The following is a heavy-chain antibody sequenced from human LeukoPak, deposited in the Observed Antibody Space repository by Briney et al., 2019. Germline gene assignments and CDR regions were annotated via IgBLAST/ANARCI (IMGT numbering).Heavy chain of an antibody. Sequence: SETLSLTPTVFGGSISNFVCTWIPQPPGKGLEWIAYIYYTGSTNYNPSLKSRLTVSLDMSKNNFSLTLTSVTVADTAVYYCVSDNSIGSSHPFDRWGQGTLVTVSS. CDR2: IYYTGST. CDR3: VSDNSIGSSHPFDR. J-gene: IGHJ5*01. V-gene: IGHV4-59*12. CDR1: GGSISNFV. D-gene: IGHD2-15*01.